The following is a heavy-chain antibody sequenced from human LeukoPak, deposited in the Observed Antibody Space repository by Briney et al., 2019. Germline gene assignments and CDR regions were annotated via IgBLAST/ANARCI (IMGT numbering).Heavy chain of an antibody. Sequence: ASVKVSCKASGGTFSSYAISWVRQAPGQGLEWMGGIIPIFGTANYAQKFQGRVTITADESTSTAYMELSRLRSDDTAVYYCARVKRSGYDYSSGGFDYWGQGTLVTVSS. CDR2: IIPIFGTA. J-gene: IGHJ4*02. V-gene: IGHV1-69*13. CDR3: ARVKRSGYDYSSGGFDY. CDR1: GGTFSSYA. D-gene: IGHD5-12*01.